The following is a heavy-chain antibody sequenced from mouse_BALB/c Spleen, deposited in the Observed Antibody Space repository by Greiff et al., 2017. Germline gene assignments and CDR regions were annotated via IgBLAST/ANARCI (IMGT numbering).Heavy chain of an antibody. D-gene: IGHD2-14*01. Sequence: EVKLMESGGGLVKPGGSLKLSCAASGFTFSDYYMYWVRQTPEKRLEWVATISDGGSYTYYPDSVKGRFTISRDNAKNNLYLQMSSLKSEDTAMYYCAREEIGTPSYWGQGTLVTVSA. V-gene: IGHV5-4*02. CDR3: AREEIGTPSY. J-gene: IGHJ3*01. CDR1: GFTFSDYY. CDR2: ISDGGSYT.